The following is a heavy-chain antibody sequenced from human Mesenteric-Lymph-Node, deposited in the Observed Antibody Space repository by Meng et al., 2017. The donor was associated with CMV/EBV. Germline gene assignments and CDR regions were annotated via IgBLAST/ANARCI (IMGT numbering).Heavy chain of an antibody. CDR3: ARKDVAAAGIYYYGMDV. V-gene: IGHV3-48*01. Sequence: GGSLRLSCAASGFTFSSYSMNWVRQAPGKGLEWVSYISSSSSTIYYADSVKGRFTISRDNSKNTLYLQMNSLRAEDTAVYYCARKDVAAAGIYYYGMDVWGQGTTVTVSS. J-gene: IGHJ6*02. D-gene: IGHD6-13*01. CDR1: GFTFSSYS. CDR2: ISSSSSTI.